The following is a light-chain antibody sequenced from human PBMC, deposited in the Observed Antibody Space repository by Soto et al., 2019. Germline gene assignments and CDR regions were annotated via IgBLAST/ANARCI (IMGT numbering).Light chain of an antibody. V-gene: IGKV1-9*01. CDR1: QGISSY. CDR2: AAS. J-gene: IGKJ4*01. Sequence: DIQLTQSPSFLSASVGDRVTITCRASQGISSYLAWYQQKPGKAPKLLIYAASTLQSWVPSRFSGSGSGTEFTLTISSLQPEDFATYYCQQLNSYPFFGGGTKVEIK. CDR3: QQLNSYPF.